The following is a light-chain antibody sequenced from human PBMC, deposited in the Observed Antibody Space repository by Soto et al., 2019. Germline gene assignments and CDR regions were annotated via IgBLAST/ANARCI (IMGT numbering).Light chain of an antibody. Sequence: EVVLTQSPGTLSLFPGERATLSCRASQSVSSSYLAWYQQKPGQAPRLLIFGASSRATGIPDRFSGSGSGTDFILTISRLEPEDFAVYYCQQYSNSRWTFGQGTKVEIK. J-gene: IGKJ1*01. V-gene: IGKV3-20*01. CDR2: GAS. CDR3: QQYSNSRWT. CDR1: QSVSSSY.